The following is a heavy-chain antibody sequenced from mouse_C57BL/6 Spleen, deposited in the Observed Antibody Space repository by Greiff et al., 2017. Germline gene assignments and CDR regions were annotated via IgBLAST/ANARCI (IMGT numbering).Heavy chain of an antibody. D-gene: IGHD2-14*01. V-gene: IGHV3-6*01. Sequence: EVKLMESGPGLVKPSQSLSLTCSVTGYSITSGYYWNWIRQFPGNKLEWMGYISYDGSNNYNPSLKNRISITRDTSKNQFFLKLNSATTEDTATYYCASTIGGAFAYWGQGTLVTVSA. J-gene: IGHJ3*01. CDR2: ISYDGSN. CDR1: GYSITSGYY. CDR3: ASTIGGAFAY.